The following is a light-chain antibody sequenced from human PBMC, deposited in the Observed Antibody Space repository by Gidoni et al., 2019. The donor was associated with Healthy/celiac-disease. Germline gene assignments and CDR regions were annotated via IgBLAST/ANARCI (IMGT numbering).Light chain of an antibody. J-gene: IGKJ3*01. Sequence: EIVLTQSPATLSLSPGERATLSCRASQSVSSYLAWHQQKTGQAPRLLIYDASNRATGIPARFSGSGSGTDFTLTISSLEPEDFAVYYCQQRSNWPPGFTFGPGTKVDIK. CDR2: DAS. CDR3: QQRSNWPPGFT. V-gene: IGKV3-11*01. CDR1: QSVSSY.